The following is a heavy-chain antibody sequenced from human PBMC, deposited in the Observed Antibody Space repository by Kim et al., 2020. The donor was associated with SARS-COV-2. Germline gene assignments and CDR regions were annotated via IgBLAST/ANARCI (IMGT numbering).Heavy chain of an antibody. CDR2: IYSGGSST. Sequence: GGSLRLSCAASGFTFSSYAMSWVRQAPGKGLEWVSVIYSGGSSTYYADSVKGRFTISRDNSKNTLYLQMNSLRAEDTAVYYCAKAMVRGVIPLRLWGGWYYYGMDVWGQGTTVTVSS. D-gene: IGHD3-10*01. J-gene: IGHJ6*02. V-gene: IGHV3-23*03. CDR3: AKAMVRGVIPLRLWGGWYYYGMDV. CDR1: GFTFSSYA.